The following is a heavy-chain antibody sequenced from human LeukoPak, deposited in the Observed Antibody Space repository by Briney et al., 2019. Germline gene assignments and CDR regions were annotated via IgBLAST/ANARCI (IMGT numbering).Heavy chain of an antibody. CDR2: INHSGST. Sequence: PSETLSLTCAVYGGSFSGYYWSWIRQPPGKGLEWIGEINHSGSTNYNPSLKSRVTISVDTSKNQFSLELSSVTAADTAVYYCARRPGSYYYASSGYYYPYYYYMDVWGKGTTVTVSS. D-gene: IGHD3-22*01. V-gene: IGHV4-34*01. CDR3: ARRPGSYYYASSGYYYPYYYYMDV. J-gene: IGHJ6*03. CDR1: GGSFSGYY.